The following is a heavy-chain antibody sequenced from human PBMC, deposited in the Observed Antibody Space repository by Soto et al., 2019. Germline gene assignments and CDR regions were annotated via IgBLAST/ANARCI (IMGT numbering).Heavy chain of an antibody. CDR3: ARRGIVVVPAARGNWFDP. V-gene: IGHV4-39*01. D-gene: IGHD2-2*01. J-gene: IGHJ5*02. Sequence: QLQLQESGPGLVKPSETLSLTCTVSGGSISSSSYYWGWIRQPPGKGLEWIGSIYYSGSTYYNPSLKRRVTISVDTSKNQFSLKLSSVTAADTAVYYCARRGIVVVPAARGNWFDPWGQGTLVTVSS. CDR1: GGSISSSSYY. CDR2: IYYSGST.